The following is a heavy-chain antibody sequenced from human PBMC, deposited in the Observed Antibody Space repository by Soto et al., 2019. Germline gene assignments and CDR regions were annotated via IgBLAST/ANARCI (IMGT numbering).Heavy chain of an antibody. V-gene: IGHV3-15*07. D-gene: IGHD3-3*01. J-gene: IGHJ4*02. Sequence: EVQLVESGGGLVQPGGSLRLSCAASGFSITNTWMHWVRQAPGKGLEWVGRVKSKADGGTADYAALVNGRFTVSRDDSKNTQYLQMNSLKMEDTAVYYCNSYPDFWGGHTPLWGQGTLVTVSS. CDR2: VKSKADGGTA. CDR3: NSYPDFWGGHTPL. CDR1: GFSITNTW.